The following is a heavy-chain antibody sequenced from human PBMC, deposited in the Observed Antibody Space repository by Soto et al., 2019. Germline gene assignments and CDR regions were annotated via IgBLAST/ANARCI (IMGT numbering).Heavy chain of an antibody. CDR3: ARSYYGFQGPPSRRFHP. CDR2: IYWNDDI. D-gene: IGHD3-3*01. Sequence: QITLKESGPTLVKPTQPLTVTCTFSGFSLTSSGVGVGWFRQPPGKALEWVALIYWNDDIRYRPSLKSRITITKDTSKTQVVIKMTNMAPVDITTDDFARSYYGFQGPPSRRFHPWGHGLLVPVS. J-gene: IGHJ5*02. CDR1: GFSLTSSGVG. V-gene: IGHV2-5*01.